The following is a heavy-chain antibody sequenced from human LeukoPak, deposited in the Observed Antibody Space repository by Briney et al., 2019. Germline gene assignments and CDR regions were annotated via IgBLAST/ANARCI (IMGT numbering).Heavy chain of an antibody. D-gene: IGHD1-26*01. J-gene: IGHJ4*02. V-gene: IGHV4-61*02. CDR2: IYTSGST. CDR1: GDSISSGSYY. CDR3: ARGSGGWELLDY. Sequence: PSETLSLTCTVSGDSISSGSYYWSWIRQPAGKGLEWIGRIYTSGSTNYNPSLKSRVTISVDTSKNQFSLKLSSVTAADTAVYCCARGSGGWELLDYWGQGTLVTVSS.